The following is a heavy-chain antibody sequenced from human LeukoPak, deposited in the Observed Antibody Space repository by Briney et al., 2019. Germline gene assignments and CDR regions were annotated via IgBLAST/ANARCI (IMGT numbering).Heavy chain of an antibody. V-gene: IGHV1-69*13. CDR2: IIPIFGTT. CDR3: ARAPPPNYYDSSGPLY. Sequence: SVKVSCKASGGTFSSYAISWVRQAPGQGLVWMGGIIPIFGTTNYAQKFQSRVTITADESTSTAYMELRSLRSEDTAVYYCARAPPPNYYDSSGPLYWGQGTLVTVSS. J-gene: IGHJ4*02. D-gene: IGHD3-22*01. CDR1: GGTFSSYA.